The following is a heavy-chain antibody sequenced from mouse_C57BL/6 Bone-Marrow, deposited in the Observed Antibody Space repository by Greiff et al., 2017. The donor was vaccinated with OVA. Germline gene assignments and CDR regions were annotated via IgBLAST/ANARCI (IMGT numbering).Heavy chain of an antibody. CDR3: ARGYF. J-gene: IGHJ2*01. Sequence: VKLMESGAELVKPGASVEISCKASGYAFSSYWMNWVKQRPGKGLEWIGQIYPGDGDTNYNGKFKGKATLTADKSSSTAYMHLSSLTAEDSAVYFCARGYFWGQGTTLTVSS. CDR1: GYAFSSYW. CDR2: IYPGDGDT. V-gene: IGHV1-80*01.